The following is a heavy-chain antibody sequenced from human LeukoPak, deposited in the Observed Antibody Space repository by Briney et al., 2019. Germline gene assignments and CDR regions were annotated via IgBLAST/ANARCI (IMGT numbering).Heavy chain of an antibody. CDR2: ISSSGSTI. V-gene: IGHV3-48*03. CDR1: GFTFSSYE. CDR3: ARAGTKQLVRGFDY. D-gene: IGHD6-6*01. J-gene: IGHJ4*02. Sequence: GGSLRLSCAASGFTFSSYEMNWVRQAPGKGLEWVPYISSSGSTIYYADSVKGRFTISRDNAKNSLYLQMNSLRAEDTAVYYCARAGTKQLVRGFDYWGQGTLVTVSS.